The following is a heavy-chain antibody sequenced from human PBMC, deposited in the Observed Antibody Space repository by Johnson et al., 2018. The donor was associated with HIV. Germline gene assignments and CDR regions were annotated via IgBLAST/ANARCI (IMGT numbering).Heavy chain of an antibody. J-gene: IGHJ3*02. D-gene: IGHD3-22*01. CDR1: GFTFRNYD. Sequence: MLLVESGGGLVQPGGSLRLSCAASGFTFRNYDMHWVRQATVKSLEWVSAIGSAGDTYYSGSVKGRFTISRESAKNSLYLQMNSLRAGDTAVYYCAKDVGNYWPDSFDIWGQGTMVTVSS. CDR2: IGSAGDT. CDR3: AKDVGNYWPDSFDI. V-gene: IGHV3-13*01.